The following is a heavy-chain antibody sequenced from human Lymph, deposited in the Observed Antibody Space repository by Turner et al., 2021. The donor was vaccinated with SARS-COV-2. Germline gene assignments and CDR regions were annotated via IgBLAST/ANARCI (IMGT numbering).Heavy chain of an antibody. J-gene: IGHJ4*02. CDR2: VSYDGNNK. Sequence: QVQLVESGGGVVQPGRSLRLSFAASGFTFSSYAMHWVRQAPGKGLECVEVVSYDGNNKYYADSVKGRFTISRENSKNTLYLQMNSLRTEDTAVYYCARTHSGNYLSAFDSWGQGTLVTVSS. D-gene: IGHD1-26*01. V-gene: IGHV3-30-3*01. CDR3: ARTHSGNYLSAFDS. CDR1: GFTFSSYA.